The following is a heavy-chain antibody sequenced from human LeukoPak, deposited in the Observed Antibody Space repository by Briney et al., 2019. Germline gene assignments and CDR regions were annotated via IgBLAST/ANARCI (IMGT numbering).Heavy chain of an antibody. D-gene: IGHD3-10*01. V-gene: IGHV3-23*01. J-gene: IGHJ6*02. Sequence: PGGSLRLSCAASGFTFSSYAMSWVRQALGKGLEWVSAISGSGGSTYYADSVKGRFTISRDNSKNTLYLQMNSLRAEDTAVYYCAKRGYYGLPYYYGMDVWGQGTTVTVSS. CDR3: AKRGYYGLPYYYGMDV. CDR2: ISGSGGST. CDR1: GFTFSSYA.